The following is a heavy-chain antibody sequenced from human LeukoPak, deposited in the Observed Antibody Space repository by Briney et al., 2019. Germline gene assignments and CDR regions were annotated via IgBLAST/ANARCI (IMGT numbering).Heavy chain of an antibody. CDR3: ARDKSHYYGSGSYYSDAFDI. CDR2: IYYSGST. CDR1: GGSISSYY. J-gene: IGHJ3*02. Sequence: KPSETLSLTCTVSGGSISSYYWSWIRQPPGKGLEWIGYIYYSGSTNYNPSLKSRVTISVDTSKNQFSLKLSSVTAADTAVYYCARDKSHYYGSGSYYSDAFDIWGQGTMVTVSS. D-gene: IGHD3-10*01. V-gene: IGHV4-59*01.